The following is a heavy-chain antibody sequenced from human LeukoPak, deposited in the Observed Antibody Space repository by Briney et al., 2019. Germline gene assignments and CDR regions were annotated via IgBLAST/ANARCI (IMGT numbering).Heavy chain of an antibody. CDR3: ARRTGYYDGFDY. J-gene: IGHJ4*02. V-gene: IGHV4-59*01. D-gene: IGHD3/OR15-3a*01. CDR1: GGSISSDY. CDR2: IYYSGST. Sequence: PSETLSLTCTVAGGSISSDYCSRIRQPPGKGLEWLGYIYYSGSTNYNPSLKSRVTISVDTSKNQFSLKMSSVTAADTAVYYCARRTGYYDGFDYWGQGTLVTVSS.